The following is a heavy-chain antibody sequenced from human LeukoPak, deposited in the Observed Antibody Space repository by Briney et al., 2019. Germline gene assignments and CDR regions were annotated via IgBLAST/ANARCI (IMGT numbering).Heavy chain of an antibody. J-gene: IGHJ4*02. CDR1: GGSFSGYY. CDR2: INHSGST. CDR3: AGPKYYFGY. V-gene: IGHV4-34*01. Sequence: SETLSLTCAVYGGSFSGYYLSWIRQPPGKGLEWIGEINHSGSTNYNPSLKSRVTISVDTSKNQFSLKLSSVTAADTAVYYCAGPKYYFGYWGQGTLVTVSS.